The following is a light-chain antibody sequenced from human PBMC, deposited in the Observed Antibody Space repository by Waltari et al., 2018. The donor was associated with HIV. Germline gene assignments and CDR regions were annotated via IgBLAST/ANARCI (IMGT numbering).Light chain of an antibody. Sequence: IRMTQSPSSFSASTGDSVNITCQASQGISNFLAWYQQKPGKAPKLLISAASTLQSGVPSRFSGSGSGTDFTLTISCLQSEDFATYYCQQYYNSPLTFGGGTKVDIK. J-gene: IGKJ4*01. V-gene: IGKV1-8*01. CDR2: AAS. CDR3: QQYYNSPLT. CDR1: QGISNF.